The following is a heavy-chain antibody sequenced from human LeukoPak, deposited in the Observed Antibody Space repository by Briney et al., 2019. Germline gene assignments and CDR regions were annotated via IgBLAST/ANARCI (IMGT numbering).Heavy chain of an antibody. J-gene: IGHJ4*02. CDR3: AREGYTSGWFRL. CDR1: RFTFSSYA. Sequence: GGSLRLSCAASRFTFSSYAMSWVRQAPGKGLEWVSAISGSGGSTYYADSVKGRFTISRDNSKNTLYLQMNSLRAEDTAVYFCAREGYTSGWFRLWGQGTLVTVSS. CDR2: ISGSGGST. D-gene: IGHD6-19*01. V-gene: IGHV3-23*01.